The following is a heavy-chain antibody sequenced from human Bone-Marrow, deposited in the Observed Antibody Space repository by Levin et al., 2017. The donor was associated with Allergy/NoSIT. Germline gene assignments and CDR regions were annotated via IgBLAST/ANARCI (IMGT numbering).Heavy chain of an antibody. CDR3: ARGRGNYYFDY. D-gene: IGHD3-16*01. CDR2: INAGDGKS. J-gene: IGHJ4*02. V-gene: IGHV1-3*01. CDR1: GYTFNTYA. Sequence: RASVKVSCKASGYTFNTYAIHWVRQAPGQRLEWMGWINAGDGKSEYSQKFQRRVTITRDTSASTAYMELSSLRSEDTAVYYCARGRGNYYFDYWGQGALVTVSS.